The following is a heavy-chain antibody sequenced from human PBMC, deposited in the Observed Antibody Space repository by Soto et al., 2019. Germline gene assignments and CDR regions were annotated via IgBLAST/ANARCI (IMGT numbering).Heavy chain of an antibody. V-gene: IGHV1-2*04. D-gene: IGHD2-15*01. CDR3: AREGAGVYCSGGSCYFDY. CDR1: GGTFSSYA. Sequence: SVKVSCKASGGTFSSYAISWVRQAPGQGLEWMGWINPNSGGTNYAQKFQGWVTMTRDTSISTAYMELSRLRSDDTAVYYCAREGAGVYCSGGSCYFDYWGQGTLVTVSS. CDR2: INPNSGGT. J-gene: IGHJ4*02.